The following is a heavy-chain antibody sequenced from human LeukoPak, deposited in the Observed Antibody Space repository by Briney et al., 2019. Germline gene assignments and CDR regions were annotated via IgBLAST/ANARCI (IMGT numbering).Heavy chain of an antibody. Sequence: SETLSLTCAVSGGSISSNNWWGWVRQPPGKGLEWIGEIYHSGSPNYNPSLKSRVTISVDKSRNHFSLNLSSVTAADTAVYYCARHPYYYGSGPRGYFDYWGQGTLVTVSS. V-gene: IGHV4-4*02. CDR1: GGSISSNNW. CDR2: IYHSGSP. J-gene: IGHJ4*02. CDR3: ARHPYYYGSGPRGYFDY. D-gene: IGHD3-10*01.